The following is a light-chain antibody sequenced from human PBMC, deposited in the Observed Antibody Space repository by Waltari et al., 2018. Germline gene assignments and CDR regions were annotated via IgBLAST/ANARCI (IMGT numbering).Light chain of an antibody. J-gene: IGLJ3*02. CDR2: LNSDGSH. CDR1: SGHSNYA. V-gene: IGLV4-69*01. CDR3: QTWDTGIWV. Sequence: QLVLTQSPSASASLGASVKLTCTLSSGHSNYAIAWHQQQPEKGPRFLMNLNSDGSHSRGDGISDRFSGASSGSERYLTISSLQAEDEADYYCQTWDTGIWVFGGGTKLTV.